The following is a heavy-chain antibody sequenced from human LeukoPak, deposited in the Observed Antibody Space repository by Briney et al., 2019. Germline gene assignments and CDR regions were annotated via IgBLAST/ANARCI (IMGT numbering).Heavy chain of an antibody. CDR1: GGSFSGYY. CDR2: IYHSGST. Sequence: SETLSLTCAVYGGSFSGYYWSWIRQPPGKGLEWIGEIYHSGSTNYNPSLKSRVTISVDKSKNQFSLKLSSVTAADTAVYYCARDGPHSGGYWGQGTLVTVSS. CDR3: ARDGPHSGGY. V-gene: IGHV4-34*01. J-gene: IGHJ4*02. D-gene: IGHD6-25*01.